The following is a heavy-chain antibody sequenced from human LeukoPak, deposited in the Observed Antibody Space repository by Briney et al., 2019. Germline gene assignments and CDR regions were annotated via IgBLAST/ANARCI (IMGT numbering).Heavy chain of an antibody. Sequence: PGGTLRLSCAASGFTFSSYGMSWVRQAPGKGLEWVSAISGSGGNTYYADSVKGRFTISRDNSKNTLYLQMNGLRVEDTALYYCAKLSLGDFEYFDYWGQGTLVTVSS. CDR1: GFTFSSYG. CDR2: ISGSGGNT. CDR3: AKLSLGDFEYFDY. V-gene: IGHV3-23*01. J-gene: IGHJ4*02. D-gene: IGHD2-21*02.